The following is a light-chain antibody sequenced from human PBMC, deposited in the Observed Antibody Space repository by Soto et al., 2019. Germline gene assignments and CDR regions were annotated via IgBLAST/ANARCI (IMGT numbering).Light chain of an antibody. J-gene: IGKJ4*01. CDR1: QGIRND. V-gene: IGKV1-17*01. CDR3: LQHNSYPPT. Sequence: DIQMTQSPSSLSASVGDRVTITCRASQGIRNDLSWYQQKPGKAPKRLMYTASSLQSGIPSRFSRSGSGTEFTLTISSLQPEDFATYYCLQHNSYPPTFGGGTKVEIK. CDR2: TAS.